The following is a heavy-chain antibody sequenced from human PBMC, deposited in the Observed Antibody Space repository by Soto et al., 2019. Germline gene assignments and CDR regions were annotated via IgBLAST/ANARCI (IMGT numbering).Heavy chain of an antibody. Sequence: ASVKVSCKASAYTFTGYYMHWVRQAPGQGLEWMGWINPNSGGTNYAQKFQGRVTMTRDTSISTAYMELSRLRSGDTAVYYCARVNVVVVAATREYYFDYWGQGNPGHRLL. CDR1: AYTFTGYY. D-gene: IGHD2-15*01. V-gene: IGHV1-2*02. CDR2: INPNSGGT. J-gene: IGHJ4*02. CDR3: ARVNVVVVAATREYYFDY.